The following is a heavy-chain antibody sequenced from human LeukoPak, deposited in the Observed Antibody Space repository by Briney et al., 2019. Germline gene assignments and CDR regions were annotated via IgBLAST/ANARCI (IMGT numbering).Heavy chain of an antibody. CDR1: GYTFTGYH. CDR2: INPNSGDT. D-gene: IGHD2-15*01. V-gene: IGHV1-2*06. J-gene: IGHJ4*02. Sequence: ASMKVSCKASGYTFTGYHMHWVRQAPGQGLEWMGRINPNSGDTNYAQKFQGRVTMTRATSTSTVYMELSSLSSEDTAVYYCARAIYCSGGSCHWEFDYWGQGTLVTVSS. CDR3: ARAIYCSGGSCHWEFDY.